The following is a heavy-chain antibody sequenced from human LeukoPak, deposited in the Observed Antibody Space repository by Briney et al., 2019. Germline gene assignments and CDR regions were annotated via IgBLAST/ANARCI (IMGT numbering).Heavy chain of an antibody. J-gene: IGHJ4*02. D-gene: IGHD2-15*01. V-gene: IGHV5-51*01. CDR2: IYPGDSDT. CDR3: ARRYCSGGSCYVDY. CDR1: GYSFTNYW. Sequence: GESLQISCKGSGYSFTNYWIGWVRQMPGKGLEWMGIIYPGDSDTRYSPSFQGQVTISADKSISTAYLQWSGLKASDTAMYYCARRYCSGGSCYVDYWGQGTLVTVSS.